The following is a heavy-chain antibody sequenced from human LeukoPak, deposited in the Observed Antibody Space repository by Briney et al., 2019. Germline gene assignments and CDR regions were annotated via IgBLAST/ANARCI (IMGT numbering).Heavy chain of an antibody. Sequence: GGSLRLSCAASGFTFGDYAIHWVRQAPGKGLEWVAVLPYDGSKKNYADSVKGRFTISRDNSKNTLFLQMDSLRAEDTAVYYCARGGSGSYYYYYYYMDVWGKGTTVTVSS. D-gene: IGHD3-10*01. V-gene: IGHV3-30*01. CDR1: GFTFGDYA. CDR3: ARGGSGSYYYYYYYMDV. J-gene: IGHJ6*03. CDR2: LPYDGSKK.